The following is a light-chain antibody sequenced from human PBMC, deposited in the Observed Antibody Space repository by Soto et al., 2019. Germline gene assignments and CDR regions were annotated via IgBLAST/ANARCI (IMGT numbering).Light chain of an antibody. CDR3: QQYNIYPLT. CDR1: QSVSSW. Sequence: DIQMTQSPSTLSASVGDRITITCRASQSVSSWLAWYQQKPGKAPKLLIYKASTLESGVPSRFSGSGSETDFTLTISSRQPDDFATYFCQQYNIYPLTFGGGTKVEVK. J-gene: IGKJ4*01. V-gene: IGKV1-5*03. CDR2: KAS.